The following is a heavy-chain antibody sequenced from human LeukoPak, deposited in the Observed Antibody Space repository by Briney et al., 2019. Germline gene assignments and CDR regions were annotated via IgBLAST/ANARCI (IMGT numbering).Heavy chain of an antibody. Sequence: PGGSLRLSCAASGSIFSSYSMNWVRQAPGKGLEWVSSISSSSSYIYYADSVKGRFTISRDNAKNSLYLQMNSLRAEDTAVYYCARERRYYYDSSGYSGAFDIWGQGTMVTVSS. CDR1: GSIFSSYS. CDR2: ISSSSSYI. CDR3: ARERRYYYDSSGYSGAFDI. J-gene: IGHJ3*02. D-gene: IGHD3-22*01. V-gene: IGHV3-21*01.